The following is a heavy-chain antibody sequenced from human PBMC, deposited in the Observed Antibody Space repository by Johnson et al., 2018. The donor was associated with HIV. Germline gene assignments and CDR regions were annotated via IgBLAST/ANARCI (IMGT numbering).Heavy chain of an antibody. CDR2: IYSGGST. D-gene: IGHD6-6*01. J-gene: IGHJ3*02. V-gene: IGHV3-66*01. CDR1: GFTVSSNE. Sequence: VQLVESGGGLVKPGGSLRLSCAASGFTVSSNEMSWVRQAPGKGMEWVSVIYSGGSTYYADSVKGRFTISRENAKNSLYLQMNSLRAEDTAVYYCARAIAARDDAFDIWGQGTMVTVSS. CDR3: ARAIAARDDAFDI.